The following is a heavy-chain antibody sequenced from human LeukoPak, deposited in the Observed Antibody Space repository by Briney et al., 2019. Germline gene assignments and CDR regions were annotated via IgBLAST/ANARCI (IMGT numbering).Heavy chain of an antibody. CDR1: GGSLSNHY. CDR3: ARGPLGGESFDI. Sequence: SETLSLTCTVSGGSLSNHYWNWIRHPVGRGLEYIGRIYHTGSTNYNPSLKSRVTLSVDTSNNQFSLNLTSVTAADTAVYYCARGPLGGESFDIWGQGTMVTVSS. V-gene: IGHV4-4*07. J-gene: IGHJ3*02. D-gene: IGHD3-16*01. CDR2: IYHTGST.